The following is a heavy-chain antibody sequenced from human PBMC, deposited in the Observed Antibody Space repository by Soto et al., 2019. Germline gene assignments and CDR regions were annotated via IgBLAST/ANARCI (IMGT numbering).Heavy chain of an antibody. CDR1: GFTFSSYS. V-gene: IGHV3-21*01. J-gene: IGHJ2*01. CDR3: ARPASDISSKVLRYFDL. CDR2: ISSSSSYI. Sequence: EVQLVESGGGLVKPGGSLRLSCAASGFTFSSYSMNWVRQAPGKGLEWVSSISSSSSYIYYADSVKGRFTISRDNAKNSLYLQMNSLRAEDTAVYYCARPASDISSKVLRYFDLWGRGTLVTVSS. D-gene: IGHD6-13*01.